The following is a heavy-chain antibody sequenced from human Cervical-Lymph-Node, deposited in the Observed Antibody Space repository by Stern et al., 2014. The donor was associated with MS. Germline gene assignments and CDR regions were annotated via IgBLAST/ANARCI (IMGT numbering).Heavy chain of an antibody. CDR2: ISSSSSYI. V-gene: IGHV3-21*01. CDR1: GFTFSSYS. Sequence: EVHLVESGGGLVKPGGSLRLSCAASGFTFSSYSMNWVRQAPGKGLEWVSSISSSSSYIYYADSVKGRFTISRDNAKNSLYLQMNSLRAEDTAVYYCARDRGYYDSSGYDYDVFDIWGQGTMVTVSS. J-gene: IGHJ3*02. CDR3: ARDRGYYDSSGYDYDVFDI. D-gene: IGHD3-22*01.